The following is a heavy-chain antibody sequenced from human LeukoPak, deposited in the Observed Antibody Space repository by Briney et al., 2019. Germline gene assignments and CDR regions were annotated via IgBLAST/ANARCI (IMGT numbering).Heavy chain of an antibody. V-gene: IGHV3-23*01. J-gene: IGHJ4*02. D-gene: IGHD3-10*01. CDR2: IGGSGGTT. Sequence: GESLRLSCAASGFTFSSYAMSWVRQAPGKGLEWVSDIGGSGGTTNYADSVKGRFTISRDNSKNTLYLQMNRLRVEDTAVYYCAKGANSGFDSWGQGTLVPVSS. CDR1: GFTFSSYA. CDR3: AKGANSGFDS.